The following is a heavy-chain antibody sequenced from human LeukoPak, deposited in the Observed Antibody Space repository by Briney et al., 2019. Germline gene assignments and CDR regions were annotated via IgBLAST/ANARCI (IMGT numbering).Heavy chain of an antibody. CDR3: VRDRGGYCSRSNCRAGWFDP. CDR1: GYTFTGYY. CDR2: INPNSGGT. Sequence: GASVKVSCKASGYTFTGYYVHWVRQAPGQGLEWMGWINPNSGGTNYAQKFQGRVTMTRDTSISTAYMELSRLRSDDTAVYYCVRDRGGYCSRSNCRAGWFDPWGQGTLVTVSS. J-gene: IGHJ5*02. D-gene: IGHD2-2*01. V-gene: IGHV1-2*02.